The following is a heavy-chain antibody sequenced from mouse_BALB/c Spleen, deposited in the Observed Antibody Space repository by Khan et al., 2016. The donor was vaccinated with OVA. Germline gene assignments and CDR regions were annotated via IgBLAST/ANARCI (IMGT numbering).Heavy chain of an antibody. V-gene: IGHV3-2*02. CDR2: ISYSGST. D-gene: IGHD1-2*01. CDR3: GRTARLNY. CDR1: GYSITSGYG. Sequence: EVQLQESGPGLVKPSQSLSLTCTVTGYSITSGYGWKWIRQFPGNKLEWMGYISYSGSTNYNPSLKSRISITRDTSTNRFFLQVNAVTTEDTATYYCGRTARLNYWGQGTTLTVSS. J-gene: IGHJ2*01.